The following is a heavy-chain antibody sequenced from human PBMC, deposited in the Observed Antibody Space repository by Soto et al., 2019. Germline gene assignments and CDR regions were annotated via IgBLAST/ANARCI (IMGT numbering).Heavy chain of an antibody. CDR2: IYHSGST. D-gene: IGHD2-15*01. V-gene: IGHV4-4*02. CDR1: GGSISSSNW. CDR3: ARDQRHCSGGSCPMDV. J-gene: IGHJ6*02. Sequence: SETLSLTCAVSGGSISSSNWWSWVRQPPGKGLEWIGEIYHSGSTNYNPSLKSRVTISVDKSKNQFSLKLSSVTAADTAVYYCARDQRHCSGGSCPMDVCGQRTTLTVSS.